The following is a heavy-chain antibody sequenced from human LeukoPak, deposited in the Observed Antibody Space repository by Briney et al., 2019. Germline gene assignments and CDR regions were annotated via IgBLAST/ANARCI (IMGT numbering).Heavy chain of an antibody. J-gene: IGHJ3*02. Sequence: SETLSLTCTVSGYSISSGYYWGWIRQPPGKGLEWIGSFYYSGSTPYNPSLKSRVTISVDTSKNQFSLKLSSVTAADAAVYYCARVWELSDAFDIWGQGTMVTVSS. V-gene: IGHV4-38-2*02. D-gene: IGHD1-26*01. CDR2: FYYSGST. CDR1: GYSISSGYY. CDR3: ARVWELSDAFDI.